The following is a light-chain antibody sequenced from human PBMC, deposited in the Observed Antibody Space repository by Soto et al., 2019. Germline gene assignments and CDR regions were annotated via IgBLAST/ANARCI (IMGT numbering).Light chain of an antibody. CDR2: KAS. J-gene: IGKJ2*01. CDR1: QSISSW. CDR3: QQYNSWYT. V-gene: IGKV1-5*03. Sequence: DIQMTQSPSTLSASVGDRVTITCRASQSISSWLAWYQQKPGKAPKLLIYKASTLESGVPSRFSGRGSGTEFTLTINSLQPDDFATYYCQQYNSWYTFGQGTKVEIK.